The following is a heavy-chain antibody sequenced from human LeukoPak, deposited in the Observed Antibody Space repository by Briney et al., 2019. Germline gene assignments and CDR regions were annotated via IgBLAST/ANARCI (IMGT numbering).Heavy chain of an antibody. Sequence: ASVKVSCKVSGYTLTELSMHWVRQAPGKGLGWMGGFDPEDGETIYAQKFQGRVTMTEDTSTDTAYMELSSLRSEDTAVYYCATAPGATTLFDYWGQGTLVTVSS. CDR2: FDPEDGET. J-gene: IGHJ4*02. CDR1: GYTLTELS. V-gene: IGHV1-24*01. CDR3: ATAPGATTLFDY. D-gene: IGHD1-26*01.